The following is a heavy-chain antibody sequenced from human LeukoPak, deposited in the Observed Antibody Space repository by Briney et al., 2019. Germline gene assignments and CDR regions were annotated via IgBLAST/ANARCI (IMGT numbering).Heavy chain of an antibody. CDR2: IYYSGST. CDR3: ARESYDFWSGYYQGPYWFDP. J-gene: IGHJ5*02. CDR1: GGSISSSSYY. V-gene: IGHV4-39*07. D-gene: IGHD3-3*01. Sequence: SETLSLTCTVSGGSISSSSYYWGWIRQPPGKGLEWIGSIYYSGSTYYNPSLKSRVTISVDTSKNQFSLKLSSVTAADTAVYYCARESYDFWSGYYQGPYWFDPWGQGTLVTVSS.